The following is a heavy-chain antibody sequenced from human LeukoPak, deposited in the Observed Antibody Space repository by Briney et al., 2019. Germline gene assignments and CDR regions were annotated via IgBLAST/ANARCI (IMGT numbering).Heavy chain of an antibody. D-gene: IGHD3-3*02. V-gene: IGHV4-59*08. CDR1: GDSISSYF. J-gene: IGHJ5*02. Sequence: LEPLSLTCTVSGDSISSYFWSWIRQPPGKGLEWIGSIHYTGRTNYNPSLKSRVTISVDTTTNQFSLKLSSVTAADTAVYYCARRVIESAVISERNWFDHWGQGTLVTVSS. CDR3: ARRVIESAVISERNWFDH. CDR2: IHYTGRT.